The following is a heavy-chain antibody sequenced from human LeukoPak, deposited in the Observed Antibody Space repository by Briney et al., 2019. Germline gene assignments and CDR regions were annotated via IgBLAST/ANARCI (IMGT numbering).Heavy chain of an antibody. CDR2: IYYSGST. J-gene: IGHJ6*02. CDR1: GGSISSYY. CDR3: ARDGGRSSWYDYYYGMDV. D-gene: IGHD6-13*01. V-gene: IGHV4-59*01. Sequence: SETLSLTCTVSGGSISSYYWSWIRQPPGKGLEWIWSIYYSGSTNYNPSLKSRVTISVDTSKNQFSLKLSSVTAADTAVYYCARDGGRSSWYDYYYGMDVWGQGTTVTVSS.